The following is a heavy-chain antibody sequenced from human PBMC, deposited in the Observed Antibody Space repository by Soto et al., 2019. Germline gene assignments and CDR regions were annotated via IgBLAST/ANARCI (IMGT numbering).Heavy chain of an antibody. CDR3: ARDGGRHSGGIDY. Sequence: QVQLVQSGAEVKKPGSSVKVSCKASGGTFSSYSINWVRQAPGQGLEWMGEIIPIFGTANYAQKFEGRVTITADEATSTAYMERSSRRSEDTAVYYCARDGGRHSGGIDYWGQGTLVTVSS. CDR1: GGTFSSYS. J-gene: IGHJ4*02. V-gene: IGHV1-69*01. CDR2: IIPIFGTA. D-gene: IGHD1-26*01.